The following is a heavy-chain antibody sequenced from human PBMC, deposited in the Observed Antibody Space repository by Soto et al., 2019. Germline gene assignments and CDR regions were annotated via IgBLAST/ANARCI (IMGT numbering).Heavy chain of an antibody. D-gene: IGHD3-3*01. CDR1: GGSFGNSA. J-gene: IGHJ4*02. CDR3: ATGVIWIGYFTVDY. CDR2: FIPVYRTL. Sequence: SVKVSCKASGGSFGNSAINWVRQTPGQGLEWLGGFIPVYRTLNYAQKFQGRVTITADESTGTAYMTLSSLASDDTAVYYCATGVIWIGYFTVDYWGQGTRVTVSS. V-gene: IGHV1-69*13.